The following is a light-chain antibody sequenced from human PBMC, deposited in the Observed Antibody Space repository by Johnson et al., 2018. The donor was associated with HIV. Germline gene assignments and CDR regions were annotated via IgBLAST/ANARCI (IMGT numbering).Light chain of an antibody. V-gene: IGLV1-51*01. CDR1: SSNIGNNY. J-gene: IGLJ1*01. CDR3: GTWDSSLSVPYV. Sequence: QSVLTQPPSVSAAPGQKVTISCSGSSSNIGNNYVSWYQQLPGTAPKLLIYDNNKRPSGIPDRFSGSKSGTSATLGITGLQTGDEAEYYCGTWDSSLSVPYVFRTGPKVTVL. CDR2: DNN.